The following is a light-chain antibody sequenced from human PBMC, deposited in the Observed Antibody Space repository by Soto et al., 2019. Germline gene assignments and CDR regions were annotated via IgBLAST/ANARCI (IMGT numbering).Light chain of an antibody. CDR1: QSISSY. CDR2: APS. J-gene: IGKJ4*01. CDR3: QKSQSTLPT. Sequence: DIQMTQSPSSLSGSVGDRVIITCRASQSISSYLNWYQQKPGKAPKLLIYAPSSLQSGVPSRFSVSGSGTDFTLTISSLEPEDFATYFCQKSQSTLPTFGGGTKVEIK. V-gene: IGKV1-39*01.